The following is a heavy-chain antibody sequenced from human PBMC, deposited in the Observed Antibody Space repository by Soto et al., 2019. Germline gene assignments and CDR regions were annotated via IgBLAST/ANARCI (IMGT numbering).Heavy chain of an antibody. J-gene: IGHJ4*02. CDR1: GGTFSSYS. CDR2: IIPIFGTA. V-gene: IGHV1-69*01. D-gene: IGHD1-26*01. CDR3: AREGGRHSGGIAY. Sequence: QVQRVQSGAEVKKPGSSVKVSCKASGGTFSSYSINWVRQAPGQGLEWMGEIIPIFGTANYAQKLQGRVTITADESTSTAYMEMSSLRSEDTAVYYCAREGGRHSGGIAYWGQGTLVNVSS.